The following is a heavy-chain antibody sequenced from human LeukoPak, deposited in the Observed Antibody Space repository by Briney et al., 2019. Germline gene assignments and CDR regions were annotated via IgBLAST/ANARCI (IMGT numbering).Heavy chain of an antibody. CDR3: ANAYHSSSGDY. CDR1: GFTFSSYA. J-gene: IGHJ4*02. Sequence: GGSLRLSCAASGFTFSSYAMSWVRQAPGKGLEWVSAISGSGGSTYYADSVKGRLTISRDNSKNTLYLQMNSLRAEDTAVYYCANAYHSSSGDYWGQGTLVTVSS. V-gene: IGHV3-23*01. D-gene: IGHD6-13*01. CDR2: ISGSGGST.